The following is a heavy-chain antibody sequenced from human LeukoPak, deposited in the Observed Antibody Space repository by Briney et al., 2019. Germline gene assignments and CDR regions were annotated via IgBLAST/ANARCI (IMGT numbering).Heavy chain of an antibody. CDR2: MNPNSGNT. V-gene: IGHV1-8*01. J-gene: IGHJ4*02. D-gene: IGHD3-10*01. Sequence: ASVKVSCKASGYTFTSYDINWVRQATGQGLEWMGWMNPNSGNTGYAQKLQGRVTMTRNTSISTAYMELSSLRSEDTAVYYCARSWPMVRGVRKYYFDYWGQGTLVTVSS. CDR1: GYTFTSYD. CDR3: ARSWPMVRGVRKYYFDY.